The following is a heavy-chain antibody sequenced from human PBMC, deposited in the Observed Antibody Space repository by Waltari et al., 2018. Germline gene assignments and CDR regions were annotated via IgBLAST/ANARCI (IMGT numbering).Heavy chain of an antibody. J-gene: IGHJ5*02. CDR2: KPDGGSTK. D-gene: IGHD3-3*01. Sequence: LVESGGGVVQPGRSLRLSCSASGFSLSGFSMHWARQAPGKGLEVVAVKPDGGSTKYDADSVKGRFTISRDSSKNTVYLQMDNLRPEDTAVYFCARDPHDLWSGSNWFDPWGQGTLVTVSS. CDR3: ARDPHDLWSGSNWFDP. CDR1: GFSLSGFS. V-gene: IGHV3-30*04.